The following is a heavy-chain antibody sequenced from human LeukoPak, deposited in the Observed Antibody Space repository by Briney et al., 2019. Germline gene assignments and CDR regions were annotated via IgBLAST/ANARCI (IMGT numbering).Heavy chain of an antibody. Sequence: ASVKVSCKASGYTFTGYYMHWVRQAPGQGLEWMGRINPNSGGTNYAQKFQGRVTMTRDTSVSTAYMELSRLRSDDTAVYYCARPVLKGYDNCGYWGQGTLVTVSS. CDR2: INPNSGGT. CDR1: GYTFTGYY. CDR3: ARPVLKGYDNCGY. J-gene: IGHJ4*02. D-gene: IGHD1-20*01. V-gene: IGHV1-2*06.